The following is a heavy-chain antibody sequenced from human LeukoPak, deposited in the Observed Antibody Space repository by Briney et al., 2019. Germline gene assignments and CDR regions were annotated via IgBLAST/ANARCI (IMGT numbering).Heavy chain of an antibody. CDR3: ARAGELRYMDV. Sequence: GRSLRLSCAASGFTFSSYAMHWIRQAPGKGLEWVSTIKGTGPTTYYADSLKGRFTISRDNAKNSLFLQMSSLRADDTAIYYCARAGELRYMDVWGKGTAVTVSS. CDR1: GFTFSSYA. CDR2: IKGTGPTT. D-gene: IGHD3-16*01. J-gene: IGHJ6*03. V-gene: IGHV3-48*03.